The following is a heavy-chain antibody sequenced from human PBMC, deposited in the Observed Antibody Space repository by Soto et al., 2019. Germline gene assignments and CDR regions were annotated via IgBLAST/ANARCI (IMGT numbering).Heavy chain of an antibody. Sequence: ASVKVSCKASGYTFTSYYMHWVRQAPGQGLEWMGIINPSGGSTSYAQKFQGRVTMTRDTSTSTVYMELSSLRSEDTAVYYCARDAPRQYCSSTSCYTDYYYYGMDVWGQGTTVTVSS. CDR3: ARDAPRQYCSSTSCYTDYYYYGMDV. CDR2: INPSGGST. J-gene: IGHJ6*02. D-gene: IGHD2-2*02. CDR1: GYTFTSYY. V-gene: IGHV1-46*01.